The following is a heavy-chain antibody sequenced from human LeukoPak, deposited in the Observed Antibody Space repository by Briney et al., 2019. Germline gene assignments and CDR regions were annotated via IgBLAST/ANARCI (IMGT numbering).Heavy chain of an antibody. D-gene: IGHD3-22*01. V-gene: IGHV4-4*07. Sequence: SETLSLTCTVSGGSISGYYWSWVRQPARKGLEWIGRIYTTGYSNYTPSLQSRVTMSVDTSKNQFSLRLTSVTAADTAVYYCARDRRYFDSSGFYSWFDPWGQGTLVTVSS. CDR2: IYTTGYS. CDR3: ARDRRYFDSSGFYSWFDP. CDR1: GGSISGYY. J-gene: IGHJ5*02.